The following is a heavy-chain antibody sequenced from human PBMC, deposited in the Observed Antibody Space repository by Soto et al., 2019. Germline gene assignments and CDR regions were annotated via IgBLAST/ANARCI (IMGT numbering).Heavy chain of an antibody. Sequence: ASVKVSCKASGYTFTSYDINWVRQATGQGLEWMGWMNPNSGNTGYAQKFQGRVTMTRNTSISTAYMELSSLRSEDTAVYYCARGPRRGYCSGGSCYSEYFQHWGQGTLVTVSS. D-gene: IGHD2-15*01. J-gene: IGHJ1*01. CDR2: MNPNSGNT. V-gene: IGHV1-8*01. CDR1: GYTFTSYD. CDR3: ARGPRRGYCSGGSCYSEYFQH.